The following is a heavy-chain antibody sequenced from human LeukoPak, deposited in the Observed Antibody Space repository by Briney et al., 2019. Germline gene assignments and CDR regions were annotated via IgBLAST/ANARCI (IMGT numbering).Heavy chain of an antibody. CDR1: GYTFTSYG. V-gene: IGHV1-18*01. J-gene: IGHJ6*02. D-gene: IGHD5-18*01. Sequence: ASVKVSCKASGYTFTSYGISWVRQAPGQGLEWMGWSSAYNGNTNYAQKLQGRVTMTTDTSTSSAYMELRSVRSDDTAVYYCAREREYSYGYVDYYGMDVWGQGTTVTVSS. CDR2: SSAYNGNT. CDR3: AREREYSYGYVDYYGMDV.